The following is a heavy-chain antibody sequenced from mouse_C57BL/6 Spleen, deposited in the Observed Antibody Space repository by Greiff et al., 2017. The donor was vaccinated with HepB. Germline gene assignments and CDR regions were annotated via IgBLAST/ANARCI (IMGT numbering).Heavy chain of an antibody. Sequence: VQLQQSGPELVKPGASVKISCKASGYAFSSSWMNWVKQRPGKGLEWIGRIYPGDGDTNYNGKFKGKATLTADKSSSTAYMQLSSLTSEDSAVYFCARMGYYYGPYYFDYWGQGTTLTVSS. J-gene: IGHJ2*01. CDR2: IYPGDGDT. V-gene: IGHV1-82*01. CDR3: ARMGYYYGPYYFDY. CDR1: GYAFSSSW. D-gene: IGHD1-1*01.